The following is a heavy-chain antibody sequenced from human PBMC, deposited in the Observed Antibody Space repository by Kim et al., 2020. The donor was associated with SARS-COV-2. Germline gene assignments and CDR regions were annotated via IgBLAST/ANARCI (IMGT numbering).Heavy chain of an antibody. CDR3: ARGPPVPAAFGWFDP. J-gene: IGHJ5*02. D-gene: IGHD2-2*01. V-gene: IGHV3-21*01. Sequence: DSVKGRFTISRDNAKNSLYLQMNSLRAEDTAVYYCARGPPVPAAFGWFDPWGQGTLVTVSS.